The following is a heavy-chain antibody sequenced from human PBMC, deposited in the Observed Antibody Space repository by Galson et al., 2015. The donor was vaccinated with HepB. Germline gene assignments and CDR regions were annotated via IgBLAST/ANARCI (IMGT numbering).Heavy chain of an antibody. D-gene: IGHD6-13*01. V-gene: IGHV3-23*01. CDR1: GFTFSSYA. Sequence: SLRLSCAASGFTFSSYAMSWVRQAPGKGLEWVSAISGSGGSTYYADSVKGRFTISRDNSKNALYLQMNSLRAEDTAVYYCAKAAATVDIAAAGIDYWGQGTLVTVSS. CDR3: AKAAATVDIAAAGIDY. J-gene: IGHJ4*02. CDR2: ISGSGGST.